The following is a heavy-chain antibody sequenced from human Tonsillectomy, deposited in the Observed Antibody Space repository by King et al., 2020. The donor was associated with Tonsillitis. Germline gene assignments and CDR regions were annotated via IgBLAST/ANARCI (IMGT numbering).Heavy chain of an antibody. Sequence: VQLVESGGGVVQRGGSLRLSCAASGFTFSSYGMHWVRQAPGKGLEWVAFIRYDGSNKYYADSVKGRFTISRDNSKNTLYLQMNSLRAEDTAVYYCAKGDYGDYPTGNFYYYGMDVWGQGTTVTVSS. CDR2: IRYDGSNK. J-gene: IGHJ6*02. CDR1: GFTFSSYG. D-gene: IGHD4-17*01. CDR3: AKGDYGDYPTGNFYYYGMDV. V-gene: IGHV3-30*02.